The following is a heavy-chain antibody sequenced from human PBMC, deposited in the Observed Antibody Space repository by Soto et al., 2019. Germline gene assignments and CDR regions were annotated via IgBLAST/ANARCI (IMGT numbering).Heavy chain of an antibody. CDR1: GYSFTSYG. Sequence: ASVKVSCKASGYSFTSYGVTWVRQAPGQGLEWMGWISPYNGNTNCAQKFQGRVTMTTDTSTSTAYMELRSLGSDATAVYFCARDRDSSYSSGPAYWGQGVLVTVSS. CDR3: ARDRDSSYSSGPAY. D-gene: IGHD6-19*01. V-gene: IGHV1-18*01. CDR2: ISPYNGNT. J-gene: IGHJ4*02.